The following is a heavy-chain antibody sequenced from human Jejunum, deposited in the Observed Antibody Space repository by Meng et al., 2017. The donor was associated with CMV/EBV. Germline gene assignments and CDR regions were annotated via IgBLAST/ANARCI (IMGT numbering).Heavy chain of an antibody. D-gene: IGHD2-8*02. CDR1: GLPFSDYW. J-gene: IGHJ4*02. CDR2: INTAGSIT. CDR3: ARDLTGIRDY. Sequence: EVQLVESGGCLVLPRGSLRLSCTDFGLPFSDYWMHWVRQVPGEGLVWVSRINTAGSITSYADSVKGRFTISRDHAQNTLYLQMNSLRAGDSAVYYCARDLTGIRDYWGQGPLVTVSS. V-gene: IGHV3-74*01.